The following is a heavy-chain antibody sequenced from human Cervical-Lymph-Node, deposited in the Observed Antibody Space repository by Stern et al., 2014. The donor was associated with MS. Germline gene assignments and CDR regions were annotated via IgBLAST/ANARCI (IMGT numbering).Heavy chain of an antibody. Sequence: QLQLQESGPGLVKPSETLSLTCTVSGGSINRFYWSWIRQPPGKGLEWIGHMYYTGSTDYNPSLKSRVTISVGPSQSPFSLKLTSVTAADTAVYYCARHASDYGDYQGWFDSWGQGTLVTVSS. CDR1: GGSINRFY. V-gene: IGHV4-59*08. CDR2: MYYTGST. CDR3: ARHASDYGDYQGWFDS. D-gene: IGHD4-17*01. J-gene: IGHJ5*01.